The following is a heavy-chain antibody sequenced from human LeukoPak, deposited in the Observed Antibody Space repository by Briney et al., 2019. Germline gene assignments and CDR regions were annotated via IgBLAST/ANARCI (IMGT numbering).Heavy chain of an antibody. CDR2: IHYSGNT. CDR3: VTSTADTSGNYNRYFDV. J-gene: IGHJ2*01. V-gene: IGHV4-59*01. D-gene: IGHD6-19*01. Sequence: SEILSLTCTVSGGSINNYHWIWIRQPPGKGLEWVGYIHYSGNTNNNPSLKSRVTISLDTSKNQFSLKLSSVTAADTAVYFCVTSTADTSGNYNRYFDVWGRGTLVTVSS. CDR1: GGSINNYH.